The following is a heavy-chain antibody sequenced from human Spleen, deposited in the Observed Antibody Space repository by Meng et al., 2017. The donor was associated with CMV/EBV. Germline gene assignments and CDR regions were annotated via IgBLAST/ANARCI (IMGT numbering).Heavy chain of an antibody. CDR1: GFIFSSYS. CDR3: ARESVQPAASFDS. J-gene: IGHJ4*02. V-gene: IGHV3-21*01. Sequence: GESLKISCAASGFIFSSYSMNWVRQAPGKGLEWVSSISSSSTYIYYADSVKGRFTTSRDNAKNSLYLQMNSLRAEDTAVYFCARESVQPAASFDSWGQGTLVTVSS. CDR2: ISSSSTYI. D-gene: IGHD2-2*01.